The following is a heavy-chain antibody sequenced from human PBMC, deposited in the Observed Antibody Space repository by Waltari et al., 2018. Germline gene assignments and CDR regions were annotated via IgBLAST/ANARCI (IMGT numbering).Heavy chain of an antibody. Sequence: QVQLQQWGAGLLKPSETLSLTCAVDGGSFSGSYWSWIRQPTGKGLEWIGEINHSGSTNYNPSLKSRVTISVDTSKNQFSLKLSSVTAADTAVYYCARVGYSSSWYYFDYWGQGTLVTVSS. CDR2: INHSGST. CDR1: GGSFSGSY. D-gene: IGHD6-13*01. J-gene: IGHJ4*02. V-gene: IGHV4-34*01. CDR3: ARVGYSSSWYYFDY.